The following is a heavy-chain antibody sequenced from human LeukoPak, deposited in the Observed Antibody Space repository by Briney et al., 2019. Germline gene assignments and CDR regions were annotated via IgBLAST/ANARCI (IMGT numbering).Heavy chain of an antibody. V-gene: IGHV4-38-2*02. Sequence: PSETLSLTCTVSGFSISSAYYWAWIRQPPGQGLEWIGTAHHSGSSYYNPSLKGRVSISVDTSKSQFSLKLSSMTATDTAVYFCARDRSVEVAGTLEYWGQGTLVTVSS. CDR2: AHHSGSS. CDR3: ARDRSVEVAGTLEY. J-gene: IGHJ4*02. CDR1: GFSISSAYY. D-gene: IGHD6-19*01.